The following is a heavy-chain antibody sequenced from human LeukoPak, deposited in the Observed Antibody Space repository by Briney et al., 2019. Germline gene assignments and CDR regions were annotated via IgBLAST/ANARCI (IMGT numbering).Heavy chain of an antibody. CDR2: ISYDGSNK. Sequence: GGSLRLSCAASGFTFSSYAMHWVRQAPGKGLEWVAVISYDGSNKYYADSVKGRFTISRDKSKNTLYLQMSSLRAEDTAVYYCARDYYADAFDIWGQGTMVTVSS. CDR1: GFTFSSYA. D-gene: IGHD3-10*01. V-gene: IGHV3-30-3*01. J-gene: IGHJ3*02. CDR3: ARDYYADAFDI.